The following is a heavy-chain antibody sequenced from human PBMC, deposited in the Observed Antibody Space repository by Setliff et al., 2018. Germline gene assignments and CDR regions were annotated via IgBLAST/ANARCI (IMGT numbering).Heavy chain of an antibody. V-gene: IGHV1-58*02. D-gene: IGHD3-22*01. Sequence: ASVKVSCKASGFTLSSSVMHWVRQAGGERLEWMGWIVVGSGNTHHAQKFQERVTITRDMSTSTVYMELSSLMSDDTAVYYCVTELAIGRTFFDYWGQGTLVTVSS. CDR1: GFTLSSSV. CDR2: IVVGSGNT. CDR3: VTELAIGRTFFDY. J-gene: IGHJ4*02.